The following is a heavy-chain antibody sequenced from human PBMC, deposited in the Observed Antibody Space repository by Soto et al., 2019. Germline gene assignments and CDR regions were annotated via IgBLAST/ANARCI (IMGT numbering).Heavy chain of an antibody. Sequence: QVQLVESGGGVVQPGRSLRLSCAASGFTFSSYAMHWVRQAPGKGLEWVAVISYDGSNKYYADSVKGRFTISRDNSKSTVDLQMNSLRAEDTAVYYCARAYEGDYFDYWGQGTLVTVSS. J-gene: IGHJ4*02. V-gene: IGHV3-30-3*01. D-gene: IGHD3-16*01. CDR1: GFTFSSYA. CDR3: ARAYEGDYFDY. CDR2: ISYDGSNK.